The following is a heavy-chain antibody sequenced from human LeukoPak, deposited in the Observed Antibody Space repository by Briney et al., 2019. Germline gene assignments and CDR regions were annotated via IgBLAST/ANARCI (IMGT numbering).Heavy chain of an antibody. CDR1: GFTFSSYD. V-gene: IGHV3-23*01. CDR3: ARRFVVVPAAMGLDY. J-gene: IGHJ4*02. D-gene: IGHD2-2*01. CDR2: ISGSGGST. Sequence: PGGSLRLSCAVSGFTFSSYDMSWVRQAPGKGLEWVSSISGSGGSTYYADSVKGRFTISRDNSKNTLYLQMDSLRAEDTAVYYCARRFVVVPAAMGLDYWGQGTLVTVSS.